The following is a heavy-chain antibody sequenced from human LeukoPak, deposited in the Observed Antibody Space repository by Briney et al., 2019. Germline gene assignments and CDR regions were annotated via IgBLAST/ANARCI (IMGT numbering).Heavy chain of an antibody. CDR3: ARGSSSYYMDV. Sequence: PSETLSLTCAVYGGSFSGYYWSWIRQPPGKGLEWIGEINHSGSTNYNPSLKSRVTMSVDTSKNQFSLKLSSVTAADTAVYYCARGSSSYYMDVWGKGTTVTVSS. D-gene: IGHD3-10*01. CDR2: INHSGST. CDR1: GGSFSGYY. V-gene: IGHV4-34*01. J-gene: IGHJ6*03.